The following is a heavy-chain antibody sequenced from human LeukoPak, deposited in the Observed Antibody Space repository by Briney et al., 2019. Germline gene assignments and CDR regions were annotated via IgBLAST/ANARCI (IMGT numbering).Heavy chain of an antibody. V-gene: IGHV4-38-2*02. CDR3: ARDVGATVHGY. CDR2: IHRSGST. CDR1: GYSISSDYY. D-gene: IGHD1-26*01. Sequence: SETLSLTCTVSGYSISSDYYWGWIRQPPGKGLEWIGSIHRSGSTYYNPSLESRVTISVDTSKNQFSLMLSFVTAADTAVYYCARDVGATVHGYWGQGTLVTVSS. J-gene: IGHJ4*02.